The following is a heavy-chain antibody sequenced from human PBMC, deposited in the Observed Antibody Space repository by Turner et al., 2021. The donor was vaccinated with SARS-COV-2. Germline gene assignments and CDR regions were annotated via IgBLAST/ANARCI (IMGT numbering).Heavy chain of an antibody. CDR3: AKVPPSGDYFDY. V-gene: IGHV3-23*01. Sequence: EVQLLESGGGLVQPGGSLRLHCAASGFTFSSYARSWVRQAPGKGLGGVSAFSAGGGSTYYADSVKGRFTISRDNSKNTLYLQMNSLRAEDTAVYYCAKVPPSGDYFDYWGQGTLVTVSS. D-gene: IGHD6-25*01. CDR1: GFTFSSYA. CDR2: FSAGGGST. J-gene: IGHJ4*02.